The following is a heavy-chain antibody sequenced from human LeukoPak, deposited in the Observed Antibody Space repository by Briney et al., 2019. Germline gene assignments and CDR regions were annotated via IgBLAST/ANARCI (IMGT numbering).Heavy chain of an antibody. J-gene: IGHJ4*02. CDR2: ISSSSSYI. Sequence: GGSLRLSCAASGFTFSSYSMNWVRQAPGKGLEWVSPISSSSSYIYYADSVKGRFTISRDNAKNSLYLQMNSLRAEDTAVYYCARAGSGLSLFDYWGQGTLVTVSS. CDR3: ARAGSGLSLFDY. D-gene: IGHD6-19*01. CDR1: GFTFSSYS. V-gene: IGHV3-21*01.